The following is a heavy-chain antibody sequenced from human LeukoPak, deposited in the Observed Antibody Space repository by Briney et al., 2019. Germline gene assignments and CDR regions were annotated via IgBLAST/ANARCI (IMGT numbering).Heavy chain of an antibody. CDR1: GYSFTSYW. V-gene: IGHV5-51*01. D-gene: IGHD1-26*01. CDR2: IYPGDPDT. J-gene: IGHJ4*02. Sequence: GESLKISCKGSGYSFTSYWIGWVRQMPGKGLEWMGIIYPGDPDTRYSPSFQGQVTISADKSISTAYLQWSSLKASDTAMYYCASGYGGWELLGDFDYWGQGTLVTVSS. CDR3: ASGYGGWELLGDFDY.